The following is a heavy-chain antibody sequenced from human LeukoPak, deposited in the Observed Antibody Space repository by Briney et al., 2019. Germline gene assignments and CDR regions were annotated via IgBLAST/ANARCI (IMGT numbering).Heavy chain of an antibody. CDR1: GYTFTSYD. Sequence: ASVKLSCKASGYTFTSYDINWVRQATGQGLEWMGWMNPNSGNTGYAQKFQGRVTMTRNTSISTAYMELSSLRSEDTAVYYCARSCSGGSCYSGIEAFDIWGQGTMVTVSS. CDR3: ARSCSGGSCYSGIEAFDI. CDR2: MNPNSGNT. J-gene: IGHJ3*02. V-gene: IGHV1-8*01. D-gene: IGHD2-15*01.